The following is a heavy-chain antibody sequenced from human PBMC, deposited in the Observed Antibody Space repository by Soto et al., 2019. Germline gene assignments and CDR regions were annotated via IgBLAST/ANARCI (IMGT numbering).Heavy chain of an antibody. D-gene: IGHD4-17*01. CDR2: IVVGSGNT. J-gene: IGHJ6*02. CDR3: AAEGTVTTGMDV. Sequence: QMQLVQSGPEVKKPGTSVKVSCKASGFTFTSSAMQWVRQARGQRLEWIGWIVVGSGNTNYAQKFQEXVXXXRXMSTSTAYMELSSLRSEDTAVYYCAAEGTVTTGMDVWGQGTTVTVCS. V-gene: IGHV1-58*02. CDR1: GFTFTSSA.